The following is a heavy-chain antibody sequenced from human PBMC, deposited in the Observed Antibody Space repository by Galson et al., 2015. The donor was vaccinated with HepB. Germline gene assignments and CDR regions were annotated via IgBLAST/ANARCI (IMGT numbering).Heavy chain of an antibody. Sequence: SVKVSCKASGYTFTSYYMHWVRQAPGQGLEWMGIINPSGGSTSYAQKFQGRVTMTRDTSTSTVYMELSSLRSEDTAVYYCARDGSGQWLGDDAFDIWGQGTMVTVSS. D-gene: IGHD3-10*01. CDR2: INPSGGST. CDR1: GYTFTSYY. CDR3: ARDGSGQWLGDDAFDI. J-gene: IGHJ3*02. V-gene: IGHV1-46*01.